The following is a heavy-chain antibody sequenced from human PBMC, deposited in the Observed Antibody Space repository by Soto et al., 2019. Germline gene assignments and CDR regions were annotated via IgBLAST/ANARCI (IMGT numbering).Heavy chain of an antibody. J-gene: IGHJ4*02. CDR3: AKRLSPSLWFAWDS. CDR1: GFTFSSHV. Sequence: EVQLLESGGDLVQPGGSLRLSCEVSGFTFSSHVMSWVRQDPGQGLEFVSSITSSGDKTYYTASVKGRFTISRDNSKNTLYLQMNSLRVQDTAIYFCAKRLSPSLWFAWDSWGQGTLVTVSS. V-gene: IGHV3-23*01. CDR2: ITSSGDKT. D-gene: IGHD3-10*01.